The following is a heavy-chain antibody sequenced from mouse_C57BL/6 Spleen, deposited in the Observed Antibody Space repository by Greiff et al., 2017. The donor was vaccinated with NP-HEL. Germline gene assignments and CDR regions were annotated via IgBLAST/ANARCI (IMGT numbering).Heavy chain of an antibody. CDR1: GYTFTSYW. J-gene: IGHJ4*01. V-gene: IGHV1-53*01. Sequence: QVQLQQPGTELVKPGASVKLSCKASGYTFTSYWMHWVKQRPGQGLEWIGKINPSNGGTHYNEKFKSKATLTVDKSSSTAYMQLSSLASEDSAVYYCARWGFYYAMDYWGQGTSVTVSS. CDR2: INPSNGGT. CDR3: ARWGFYYAMDY.